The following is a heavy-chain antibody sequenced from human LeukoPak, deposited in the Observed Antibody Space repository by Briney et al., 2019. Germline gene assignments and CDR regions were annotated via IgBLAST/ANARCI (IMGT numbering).Heavy chain of an antibody. D-gene: IGHD7-27*01. V-gene: IGHV3-74*01. CDR2: SNSDGSST. J-gene: IGHJ3*01. CDR3: AREDGNWGSDC. CDR1: GFTFSSYW. Sequence: GGSLRLSCAASGFTFSSYWMHWVRQAPGKGLVWVSRSNSDGSSTSYADSVKGRFTISRDNAKNTLYLQMNSLRAEDTAVYYCAREDGNWGSDCWGQGTMVTVSS.